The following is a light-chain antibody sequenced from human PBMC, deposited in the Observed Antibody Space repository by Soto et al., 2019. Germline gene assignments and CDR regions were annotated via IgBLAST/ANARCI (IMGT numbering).Light chain of an antibody. V-gene: IGKV3-11*01. Sequence: EIILTQPPATLSLSPGERATLSCRASQSIRSYLAWYQQKPGQAPRLLIYDASNRATGIPARFSASGSGTDFTLTISSLEPEDFAVYYCQQRSTWPLTFGGGTKVEIK. CDR1: QSIRSY. CDR3: QQRSTWPLT. J-gene: IGKJ4*01. CDR2: DAS.